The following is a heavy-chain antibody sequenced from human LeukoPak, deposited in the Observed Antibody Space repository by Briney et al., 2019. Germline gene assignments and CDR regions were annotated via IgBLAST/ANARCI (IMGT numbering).Heavy chain of an antibody. CDR1: GGTFSSYA. D-gene: IGHD1-26*01. Sequence: SVKVSCKASGGTFSSYAISWVRQAPGQGLEWMGGIIPIFGTVNYAQKFQGRVTITADESTSTAYMELSSLRSEDTAVYYCARGEVYYYYYYMDVWGKGTTVTISS. V-gene: IGHV1-69*13. CDR2: IIPIFGTV. J-gene: IGHJ6*03. CDR3: ARGEVYYYYYYMDV.